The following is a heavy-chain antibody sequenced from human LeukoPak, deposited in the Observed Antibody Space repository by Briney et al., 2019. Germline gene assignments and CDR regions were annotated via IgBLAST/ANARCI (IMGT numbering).Heavy chain of an antibody. D-gene: IGHD3-3*01. V-gene: IGHV1-69*13. Sequence: ASVKVSCKASGGTFISYAISWVRQAPGQGLEWMGGIIPIFGTANYAQKFQGRVTITADESTSTAYMELSSLRSEDTAVYYCARGSYQRDEYDFWSGYHMDVWGQGTTVTVSS. CDR1: GGTFISYA. CDR3: ARGSYQRDEYDFWSGYHMDV. J-gene: IGHJ6*02. CDR2: IIPIFGTA.